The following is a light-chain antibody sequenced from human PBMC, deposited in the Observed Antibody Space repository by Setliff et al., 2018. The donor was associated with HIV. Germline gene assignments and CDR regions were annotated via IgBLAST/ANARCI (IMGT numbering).Light chain of an antibody. CDR1: SSNIGSNT. V-gene: IGLV1-44*01. CDR2: KNN. Sequence: QSVLTQPPSASGTPGQRVTISCSGSSSNIGSNTVNWYQHLPGTAPKLLIYKNNQRPSGVPDRFSGSKSGTSGSLAISGLRSEDEADYSCAAWDDNLNAWVFGGGTKVTVL. J-gene: IGLJ3*02. CDR3: AAWDDNLNAWV.